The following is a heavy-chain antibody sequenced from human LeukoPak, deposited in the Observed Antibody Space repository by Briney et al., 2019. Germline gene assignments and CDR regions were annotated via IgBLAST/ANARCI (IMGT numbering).Heavy chain of an antibody. D-gene: IGHD3-9*01. V-gene: IGHV3-33*06. CDR3: AKDGRYFDWLSNSYDYCYYMDV. CDR1: GFTFSSYG. J-gene: IGHJ6*03. CDR2: IWYDGSNK. Sequence: GGSLRLSCAASGFTFSSYGMRWVRQAPGKGLEWVAVIWYDGSNKYYADSVKGRFTISRDNSKNTLYLQMNSLRAEDTAVYYCAKDGRYFDWLSNSYDYCYYMDVWGKGTTVTVSS.